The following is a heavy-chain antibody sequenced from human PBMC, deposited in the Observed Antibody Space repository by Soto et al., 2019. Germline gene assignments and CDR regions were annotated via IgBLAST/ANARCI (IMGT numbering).Heavy chain of an antibody. CDR3: ARVSRSHYYGSGSYYGYYYYGMDV. J-gene: IGHJ6*02. CDR1: GGSFSGYY. V-gene: IGHV4-34*01. CDR2: INHSGST. Sequence: PSETLSLTCAVYGGSFSGYYWSWIRQPPGKGLEWIGEINHSGSTNYNPSLKSRFTISVDTSKNQFSLKLSSVTAADTAVYYCARVSRSHYYGSGSYYGYYYYGMDVWGQGTTVTVSS. D-gene: IGHD3-10*01.